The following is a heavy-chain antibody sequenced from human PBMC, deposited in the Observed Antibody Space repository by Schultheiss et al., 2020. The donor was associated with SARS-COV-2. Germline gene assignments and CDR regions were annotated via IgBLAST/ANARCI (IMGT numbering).Heavy chain of an antibody. CDR2: IYYSGST. CDR1: GGSFSGYY. Sequence: SETLSLTCAVYGGSFSGYYWSWIRQPPGKGLEWIGYIYYSGSTNYNPSLKSRVTMSVDTSKNQFSLKLSSVTAADTAVYYCARRGYSYGYAATFDYWGQGTLVTVSS. CDR3: ARRGYSYGYAATFDY. V-gene: IGHV4-59*12. J-gene: IGHJ4*02. D-gene: IGHD5-18*01.